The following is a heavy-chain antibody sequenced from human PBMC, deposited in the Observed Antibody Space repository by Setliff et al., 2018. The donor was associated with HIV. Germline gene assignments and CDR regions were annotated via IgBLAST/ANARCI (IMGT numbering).Heavy chain of an antibody. V-gene: IGHV4-30-4*08. CDR2: IYYSGST. CDR3: ARGKLRYFDGYYYYYGMDV. Sequence: SETLSLTCTVSGASIRSGDYYWSWIRQPPGKDLEWIGYIYYSGSTYYNLSLKSRITISVDTSKNQFSLNLDSVTAADTAVYYCARGKLRYFDGYYYYYGMDVWGQGTTVTVSS. D-gene: IGHD3-9*01. J-gene: IGHJ6*02. CDR1: GASIRSGDYY.